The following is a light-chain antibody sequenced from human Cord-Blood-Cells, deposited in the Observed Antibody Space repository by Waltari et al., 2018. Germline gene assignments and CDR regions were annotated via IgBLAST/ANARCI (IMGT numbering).Light chain of an antibody. Sequence: EIVMTQSPATLSVSPGERATLSCRASQSVSSNLAWYQQKPGQAPRLLIYGASTRAIAIPARFSGSGSGTEFTLTISSLQSEDFAVYYCQQYNNHWTFGQGTKVEIK. CDR1: QSVSSN. CDR2: GAS. J-gene: IGKJ1*01. CDR3: QQYNNHWT. V-gene: IGKV3-15*01.